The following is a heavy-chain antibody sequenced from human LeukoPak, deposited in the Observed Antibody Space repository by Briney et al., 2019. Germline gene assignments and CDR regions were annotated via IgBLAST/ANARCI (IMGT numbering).Heavy chain of an antibody. CDR1: GYTFTGYY. D-gene: IGHD6-13*01. J-gene: IGHJ4*02. CDR3: ARFPFAPYSNIWYEVDY. CDR2: INPNSGGT. V-gene: IGHV1-2*02. Sequence: ASVKVSCKASGYTFTGYYMHWVRQAPGQGLEWMGWINPNSGGTNYAQKFQGRVTMTRDTSINTAYMELSRLRSDDTAVYYCARFPFAPYSNIWYEVDYWGQGTLVTVSS.